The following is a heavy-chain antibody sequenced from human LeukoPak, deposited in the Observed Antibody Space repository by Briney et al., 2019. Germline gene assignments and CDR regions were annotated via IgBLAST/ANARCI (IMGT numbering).Heavy chain of an antibody. D-gene: IGHD1-26*01. CDR1: GYTLTELS. V-gene: IGHV1-69*05. CDR2: IIPMFGTA. CDR3: ARDSYNGSYYDP. Sequence: SVKVSCKVSGYTLTELSMHWVRQAPGQGLEWMGRIIPMFGTAYYAQNFQDRVTIITDESTTIAYMRLSSLRFEDTAVYYCARDSYNGSYYDPWGQGTLVAVSS. J-gene: IGHJ5*02.